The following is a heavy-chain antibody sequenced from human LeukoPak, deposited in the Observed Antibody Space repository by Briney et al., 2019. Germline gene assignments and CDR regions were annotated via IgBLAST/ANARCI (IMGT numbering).Heavy chain of an antibody. V-gene: IGHV4-30-2*01. CDR3: ARDARGYYGSGSYSYYFDY. D-gene: IGHD3-10*01. J-gene: IGHJ4*02. CDR1: GGSISSGGYS. CDR2: IYHSGST. Sequence: PSETLSLTCAVSGGSISSGGYSWSWIRQPPGKGLEWIGYIYHSGSTYYNPSLKSRVTISVDRSKNQFSLKLSSVTAADTAVYYCARDARGYYGSGSYSYYFDYRGQGTLVTVSS.